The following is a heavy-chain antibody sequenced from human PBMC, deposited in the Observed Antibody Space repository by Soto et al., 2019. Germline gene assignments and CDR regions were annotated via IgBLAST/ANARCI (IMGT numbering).Heavy chain of an antibody. V-gene: IGHV4-39*07. CDR3: TRATYYRYYFDV. Sequence: ASETLSLPCTVSDGSIRSGGYYWGWIRQPPGKGLEWIGSIYYSGSTNYNPSLKSRVTISIDRSENQFSLKVSSVTAADTAVYFCTRATYYRYYFDVWGHGTLVTVSS. CDR2: IYYSGST. J-gene: IGHJ4*01. CDR1: DGSIRSGGYY. D-gene: IGHD3-10*01.